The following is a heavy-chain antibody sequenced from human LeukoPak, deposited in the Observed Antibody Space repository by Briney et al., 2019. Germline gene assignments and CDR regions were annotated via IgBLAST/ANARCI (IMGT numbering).Heavy chain of an antibody. Sequence: SETLSLTCGVYDGSFIGDYWSWIRQSPGMGLEWIGQVYHSGSANYNPSLRSRVTISIDTSKKQFSLKLNSVTATDTAVYYCARHGGFYFDSWGQGTLATVSS. D-gene: IGHD3-16*01. V-gene: IGHV4-34*01. J-gene: IGHJ4*02. CDR3: ARHGGFYFDS. CDR1: DGSFIGDY. CDR2: VYHSGSA.